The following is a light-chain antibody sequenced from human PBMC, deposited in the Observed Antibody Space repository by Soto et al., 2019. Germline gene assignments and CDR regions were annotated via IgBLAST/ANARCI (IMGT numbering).Light chain of an antibody. CDR1: SSDVGGYDY. V-gene: IGLV2-8*01. CDR3: ISYAVGNKPQ. CDR2: EVS. Sequence: QSALTQPPSASGSPGQSVTISCTGTSSDVGGYDYVSWYQLHPGKAPKLMIYEVSKRPSGVPDRFSGSKSGNTASLTVSGLQAEDEADYYCISYAVGNKPQFGGGTKLTVL. J-gene: IGLJ2*01.